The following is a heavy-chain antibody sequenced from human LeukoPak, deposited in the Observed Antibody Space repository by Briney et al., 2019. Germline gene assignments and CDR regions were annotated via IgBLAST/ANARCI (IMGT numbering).Heavy chain of an antibody. Sequence: ASVKVSCKASGYTFTGYYMHWVRQAPGQGLEWMGRINPNSGGTNYAQKFQGRVTMTRDTSISTACMELSRLRSDDTAVYYCARDMVAVPYYYYYMDVWGKGTTVTVSS. CDR2: INPNSGGT. CDR1: GYTFTGYY. J-gene: IGHJ6*03. V-gene: IGHV1-2*06. CDR3: ARDMVAVPYYYYYMDV. D-gene: IGHD2-15*01.